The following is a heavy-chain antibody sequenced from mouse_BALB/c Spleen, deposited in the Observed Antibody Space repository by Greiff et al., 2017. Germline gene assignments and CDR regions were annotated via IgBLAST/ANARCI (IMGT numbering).Heavy chain of an antibody. CDR1: GYTFTSYV. V-gene: IGHV1-14*01. D-gene: IGHD2-1*01. Sequence: VQLQQSGPELVKPGASVKMSCKASGYTFTSYVMHWVKQKPGQGLEWIGYINPYNDGTKYNEKFKGKATLTSDKSSSTAYMELSSLTSEDSAVYYCARGGNHREDYAMDYWGQGTAVTVSS. CDR3: ARGGNHREDYAMDY. CDR2: INPYNDGT. J-gene: IGHJ4*01.